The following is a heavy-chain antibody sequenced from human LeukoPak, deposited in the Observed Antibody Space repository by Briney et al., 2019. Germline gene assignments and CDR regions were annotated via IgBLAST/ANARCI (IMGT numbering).Heavy chain of an antibody. D-gene: IGHD2-15*01. V-gene: IGHV1-69*05. Sequence: SVKVSCKASGGAFSVYAISWVRQAPGQGREWMGGIIPIFGTANYAQKFQGRVTITTDESTSTAYMELSSLRSEDTAVYYCARDAPYCSGGSCYSGGMDYWGQGTLVTVSS. CDR2: IIPIFGTA. CDR1: GGAFSVYA. J-gene: IGHJ4*02. CDR3: ARDAPYCSGGSCYSGGMDY.